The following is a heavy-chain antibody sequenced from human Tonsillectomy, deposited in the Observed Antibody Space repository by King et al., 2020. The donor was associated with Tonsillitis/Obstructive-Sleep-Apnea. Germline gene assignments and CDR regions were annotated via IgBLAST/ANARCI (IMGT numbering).Heavy chain of an antibody. V-gene: IGHV3-7*01. J-gene: IGHJ3*02. CDR3: VRDSGAFAI. CDR1: GFTFSSSW. D-gene: IGHD3-10*01. Sequence: VQLVESGGGLVQPGGSLRLSCAASGFTFSSSWMSWVRQAPGKGLEWVANIKQDGSEKYYVDSVKGRFTISRDNAKNSLFLQMNSLRAEDTAVYYCVRDSGAFAIWGQGTMVTVSS. CDR2: IKQDGSEK.